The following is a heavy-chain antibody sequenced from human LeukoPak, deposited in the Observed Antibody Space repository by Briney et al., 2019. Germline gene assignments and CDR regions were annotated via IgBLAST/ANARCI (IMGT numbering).Heavy chain of an antibody. D-gene: IGHD2-2*01. CDR3: ARGPKAMWGKGYCSSTSCPKVYYFDY. V-gene: IGHV1-8*01. Sequence: ASVKVSCKASRYTFTSYDINWVRQATGQGLEWMGWMNPNSGNTGYAQKFQGRVTMTRNTSISTAYMELSSLRSEDTAVYYCARGPKAMWGKGYCSSTSCPKVYYFDYWGQGTLVTVSS. CDR2: MNPNSGNT. J-gene: IGHJ4*02. CDR1: RYTFTSYD.